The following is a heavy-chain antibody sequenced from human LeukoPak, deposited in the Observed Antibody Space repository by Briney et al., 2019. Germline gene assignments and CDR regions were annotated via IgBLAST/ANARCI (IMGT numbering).Heavy chain of an antibody. CDR3: AKDQGTAIFGMIIPDWYFDL. CDR1: GFTFSSYA. CDR2: ISGGSNNI. Sequence: GGSLRLSCAASGFTFSSYAMNWVRQAPGKGLEWVSSISGGSNNINYAGSVKGRFTTSRDNSQNTLYLQMNSLRADDTAVYYCAKDQGTAIFGMIIPDWYFDLWGRGALVTVSS. D-gene: IGHD3-3*01. J-gene: IGHJ2*01. V-gene: IGHV3-23*01.